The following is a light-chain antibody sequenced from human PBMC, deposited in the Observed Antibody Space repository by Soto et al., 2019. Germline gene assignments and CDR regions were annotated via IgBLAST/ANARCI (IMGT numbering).Light chain of an antibody. CDR3: QAWDSSTVV. CDR1: KLGDKS. CDR2: QDN. Sequence: SYELTQPPSVSVSPGQTASITCSGDKLGDKSVYWYQQKRGQSPVLVMYQDNKRPSGIPERFSGSNSGNTATLTISGTQPMDEADYYCQAWDSSTVVFGGGTKLTVL. J-gene: IGLJ2*01. V-gene: IGLV3-1*01.